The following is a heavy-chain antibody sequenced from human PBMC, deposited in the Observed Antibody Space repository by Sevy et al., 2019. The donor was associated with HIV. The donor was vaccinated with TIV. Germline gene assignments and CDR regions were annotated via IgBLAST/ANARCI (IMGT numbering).Heavy chain of an antibody. J-gene: IGHJ3*01. CDR3: ARDLQGSCWDDAFDV. CDR2: IGSSGSAI. CDR1: GFTFTSYD. D-gene: IGHD6-19*01. V-gene: IGHV3-48*03. Sequence: GGSLRLSCAASGFTFTSYDMNWVRQAPGKGLEWVSYIGSSGSAIYYADSVKGRFTISRDNAKNSLYLQMNSLRAEDTAVYYCARDLQGSCWDDAFDVWGQGTMVTVSS.